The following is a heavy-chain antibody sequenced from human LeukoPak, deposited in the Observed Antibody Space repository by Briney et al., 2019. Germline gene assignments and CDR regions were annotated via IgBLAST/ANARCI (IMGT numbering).Heavy chain of an antibody. Sequence: ASVKVSCKASGYTFTSYYMHWVRQAPGQGLEWMGIINPSGGSTSYAQKFQGRVTMTRDTSTSTVYMELSSLRSEDTAVYYCARAGHRGPGTTVYSGYDSRLSYYYYGMDVWGQGTTVTVSS. CDR1: GYTFTSYY. V-gene: IGHV1-46*01. D-gene: IGHD5-12*01. CDR3: ARAGHRGPGTTVYSGYDSRLSYYYYGMDV. J-gene: IGHJ6*02. CDR2: INPSGGST.